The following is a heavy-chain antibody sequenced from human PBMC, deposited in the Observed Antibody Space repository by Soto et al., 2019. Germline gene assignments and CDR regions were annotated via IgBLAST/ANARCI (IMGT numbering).Heavy chain of an antibody. Sequence: QVQLVQSGAEVKKPGSSVRISCAASGATFNDYTFTWVRRAPGQGLEWMGRVIPLLDASNYAEKFQDRVTITADRSTSTVYMELSGLKSGDSAIYYCASGKSQMTQDRMGFYYYMDVWGKGTTVTVSS. D-gene: IGHD2-15*01. J-gene: IGHJ6*03. CDR2: VIPLLDAS. CDR1: GATFNDYT. V-gene: IGHV1-69*08. CDR3: ASGKSQMTQDRMGFYYYMDV.